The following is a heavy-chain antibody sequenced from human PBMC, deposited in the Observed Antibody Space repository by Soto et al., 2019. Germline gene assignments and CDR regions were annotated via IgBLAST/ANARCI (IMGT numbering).Heavy chain of an antibody. D-gene: IGHD2-8*01. J-gene: IGHJ5*02. CDR1: GYTFKDYY. Sequence: QVHLVQSGTDVKKPGASVKLSCKASGYTFKDYYMHWVRQAPGQGLEWLGCINPTTGVTNYAEKFNARVTMTRVATITTAYMDLYNLTSDDTATYYCGRGGAHCSNGVCLGLSWGQGTLLTVSS. V-gene: IGHV1-2*02. CDR3: GRGGAHCSNGVCLGLS. CDR2: INPTTGVT.